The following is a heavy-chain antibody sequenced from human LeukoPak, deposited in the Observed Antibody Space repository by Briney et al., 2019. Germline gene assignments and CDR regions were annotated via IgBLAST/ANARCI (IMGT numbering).Heavy chain of an antibody. J-gene: IGHJ4*02. CDR1: GFTFSSYE. D-gene: IGHD6-19*01. CDR2: ISSSGSTI. CDR3: ASPGYSSGWSRGY. V-gene: IGHV3-48*03. Sequence: GGSLRLSCAASGFTFSSYEMNWVRQAPGKGLEWVSYISSSGSTIYYADSVKGRFTISRDNAKNSLHLQMNSLRAEDTAVYYCASPGYSSGWSRGYWGQGTLVTVSS.